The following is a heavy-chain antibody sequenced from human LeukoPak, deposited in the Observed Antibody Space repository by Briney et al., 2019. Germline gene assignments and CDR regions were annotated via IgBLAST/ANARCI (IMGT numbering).Heavy chain of an antibody. CDR2: ISYDGTNK. CDR1: GFTFTDYA. V-gene: IGHV3-30-3*01. Sequence: PGTSLRLSCVASGFTFTDYAMHWVRQAPGKGLEWVGVISYDGTNKYYGDSVKGRFTISRDNSRNTLYLQMSSLRTEDTALYYCARRLRFGDYLPDFWGQGTLVSVSS. J-gene: IGHJ4*02. D-gene: IGHD4-17*01. CDR3: ARRLRFGDYLPDF.